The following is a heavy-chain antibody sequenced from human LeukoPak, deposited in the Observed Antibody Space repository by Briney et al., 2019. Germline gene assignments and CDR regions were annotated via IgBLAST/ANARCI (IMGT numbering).Heavy chain of an antibody. CDR3: ARDIAAAGY. V-gene: IGHV3-53*01. CDR2: IYSGGST. J-gene: IGHJ4*02. Sequence: TGGSLRLSFAASGFTVSSNYMSWVRQAPGKGLEWVSVIYSGGSTYYADSVKGRFTISRDNSKNTLYLQMNSLRAEDTAVYYCARDIAAAGYWGQGTLVTVSS. D-gene: IGHD6-13*01. CDR1: GFTVSSNY.